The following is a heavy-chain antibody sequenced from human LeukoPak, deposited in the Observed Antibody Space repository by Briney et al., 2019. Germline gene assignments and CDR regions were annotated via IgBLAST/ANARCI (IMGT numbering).Heavy chain of an antibody. V-gene: IGHV4-59*12. CDR2: IYYIGST. D-gene: IGHD1-26*01. CDR1: GVSISSYY. Sequence: SETLSLTCTLSGVSISSYYLSWIRQPPGKGLEWMGYIYYIGSTNYNPSLKNGVTISVDTSRNQFSLKLSAVTAADTAVYYCARRSTKGELRLSLDYWGRGTLVTVSS. J-gene: IGHJ4*02. CDR3: ARRSTKGELRLSLDY.